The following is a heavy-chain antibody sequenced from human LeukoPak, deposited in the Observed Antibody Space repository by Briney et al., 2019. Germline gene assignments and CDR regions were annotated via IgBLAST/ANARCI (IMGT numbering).Heavy chain of an antibody. Sequence: SETLSLTCTVSGYSISSGYYWGWIRQPPGKGLEWIGSIYHSGSTNYNPSLKSRVTISVDTSKNQFSLKLSSVTAADTAVYYXXXXXYYDSSGYRNNWYFDLWGRGTLVTVSS. CDR1: GYSISSGYY. CDR2: IYHSGST. V-gene: IGHV4-38-2*02. J-gene: IGHJ2*01. CDR3: XXXXYYDSSGYRNNWYFDL. D-gene: IGHD3-22*01.